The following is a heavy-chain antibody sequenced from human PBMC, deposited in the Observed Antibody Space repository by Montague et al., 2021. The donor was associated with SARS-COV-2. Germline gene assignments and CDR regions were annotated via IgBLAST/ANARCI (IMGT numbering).Heavy chain of an antibody. D-gene: IGHD6-13*01. V-gene: IGHV2-70*11. J-gene: IGHJ4*02. Sequence: PALVKPTQTLTLTCTFSGFSLSTSGLCVSWIRQPPGKALEWLARIDWDDDKHYSTSLKTSLTISKDTSKNQVVLTMTNMDPVDTATYYCARILVPGAGSPFDSWGQGTLVTVSS. CDR3: ARILVPGAGSPFDS. CDR2: IDWDDDK. CDR1: GFSLSTSGLC.